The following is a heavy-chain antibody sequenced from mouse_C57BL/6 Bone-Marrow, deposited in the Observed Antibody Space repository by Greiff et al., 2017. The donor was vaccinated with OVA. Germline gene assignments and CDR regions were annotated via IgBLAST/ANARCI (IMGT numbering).Heavy chain of an antibody. D-gene: IGHD1-1*01. V-gene: IGHV1-66*01. CDR1: GYSFTSYY. CDR2: IYPGSGNT. CDR3: ARWDYYGSSYAMDY. Sequence: QVQLQQSGPELVKPGASVKISCKASGYSFTSYYIHWVKQRPGQGLEWIGWIYPGSGNTKYNEKFKGKATLTADTSSSTAYMQLSSLTSEDSAVYYCARWDYYGSSYAMDYWGQGTSVTVSS. J-gene: IGHJ4*01.